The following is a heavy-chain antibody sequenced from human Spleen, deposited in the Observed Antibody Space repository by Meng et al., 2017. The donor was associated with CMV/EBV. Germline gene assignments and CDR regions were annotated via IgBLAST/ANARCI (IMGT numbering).Heavy chain of an antibody. CDR2: ISSSSSTI. V-gene: IGHV3-48*04. CDR3: ARDLVPPYYGMDV. CDR1: GFTFSSYS. D-gene: IGHD2-2*01. Sequence: GESLKISCAASGFTFSSYSMNWVRQAPGKGLEWVSYISSSSSTIYYADSVKGRFTISRDNAKNTLYLQMNSLRAEDTAVYYCARDLVPPYYGMDVWGQGTTVTVSS. J-gene: IGHJ6*02.